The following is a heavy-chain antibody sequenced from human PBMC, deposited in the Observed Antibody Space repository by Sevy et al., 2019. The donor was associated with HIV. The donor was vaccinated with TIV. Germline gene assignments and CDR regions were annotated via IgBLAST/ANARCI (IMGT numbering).Heavy chain of an antibody. J-gene: IGHJ4*02. V-gene: IGHV3-30-3*01. Sequence: GGSLRLSCAASGFTFSSYAMHWVRQAPGKGLEWVAVISYDGSNKYYADSVKGRFTISRDNSKNTLYLQMNSLRAEDTAVYYCARGTGTVAGDPVDYWGQGPLVTVSS. CDR3: ARGTGTVAGDPVDY. CDR2: ISYDGSNK. CDR1: GFTFSSYA. D-gene: IGHD6-19*01.